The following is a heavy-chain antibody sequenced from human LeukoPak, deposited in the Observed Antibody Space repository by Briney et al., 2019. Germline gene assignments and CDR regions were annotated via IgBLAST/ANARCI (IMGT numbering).Heavy chain of an antibody. D-gene: IGHD3-10*01. V-gene: IGHV3-74*01. CDR1: GFTFSNFW. CDR2: ISGQGSTT. CDR3: AKAQYLSFDVFDS. J-gene: IGHJ3*02. Sequence: PGVSLRLSCAASGFTFSNFWMFWVRQALGKGPVWVSRISGQGSTTTYADSVKGRFTISRDNAKNMVYLQMNSLRPEDTALYYCAKAQYLSFDVFDSWGQGTMVTVSS.